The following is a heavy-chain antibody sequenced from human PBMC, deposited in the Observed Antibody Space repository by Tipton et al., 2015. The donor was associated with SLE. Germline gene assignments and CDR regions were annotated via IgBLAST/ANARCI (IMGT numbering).Heavy chain of an antibody. Sequence: TLSLTCTVSGGSISSYYWSWIRQPPGKGLEWIGYIYYSGSTNYNPSLKSRVTLSLDTSKNQFSMKLSSVTAADTAGDYCARGGLYWFYWGQGTRGTGSS. CDR2: IYYSGST. CDR3: ARGGLYWFY. J-gene: IGHJ4*02. V-gene: IGHV4-59*01. CDR1: GGSISSYY. D-gene: IGHD2-8*02.